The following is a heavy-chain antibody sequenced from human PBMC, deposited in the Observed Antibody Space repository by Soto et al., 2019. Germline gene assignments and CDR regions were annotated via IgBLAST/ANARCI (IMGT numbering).Heavy chain of an antibody. Sequence: SETLSLTCTVSGGSVSIGSYYLSWIRQPPGKGLEWIGYIYYSGSTNYNPSLKSRVTISVDTSKNQFSLKLSSVTAADTAVYYCARAGPSTVRLGGMDVWGQGTTVTVSS. CDR1: GGSVSIGSYY. V-gene: IGHV4-61*01. D-gene: IGHD1-1*01. J-gene: IGHJ6*02. CDR2: IYYSGST. CDR3: ARAGPSTVRLGGMDV.